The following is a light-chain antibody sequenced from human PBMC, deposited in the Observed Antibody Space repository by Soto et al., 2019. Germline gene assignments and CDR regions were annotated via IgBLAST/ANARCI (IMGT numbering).Light chain of an antibody. Sequence: QSALTQPRSVSGSPGQSVTISCTGTSSDIGGFNYVSWYQQHPGKVPKLMIYDVTKRPSGVPDRFSASKSGNTASLTISGLQAEDEADYYCCSYAGSYTFVFGTGTKVT. CDR2: DVT. CDR3: CSYAGSYTFV. J-gene: IGLJ1*01. V-gene: IGLV2-11*01. CDR1: SSDIGGFNY.